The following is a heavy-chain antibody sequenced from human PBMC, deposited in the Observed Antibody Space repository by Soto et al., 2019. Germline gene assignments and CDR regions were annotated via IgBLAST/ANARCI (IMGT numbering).Heavy chain of an antibody. D-gene: IGHD5-12*01. V-gene: IGHV3-30*18. CDR2: ISYDGSNK. CDR1: GFTFSSYG. CDR3: AKDRNVDIVATISH. J-gene: IGHJ4*02. Sequence: WGSLRLSCAASGFTFSSYGMHWVHQAPGKGLEWVAVISYDGSNKYYADSVKGRFTISRDNSKNTLYLQMNSLRAEDTAVYYCAKDRNVDIVATISHWGQGTLVTVSS.